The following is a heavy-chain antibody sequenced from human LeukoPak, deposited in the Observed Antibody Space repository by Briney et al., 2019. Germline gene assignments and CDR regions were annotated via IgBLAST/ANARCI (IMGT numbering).Heavy chain of an antibody. Sequence: PGESLKISCAASGFTFSDYWMSWVRQAPGKGLEWVANIKQDGSEKYYVDSLKGRFTISRDNAKNSLYLQMNSLRAEDTAVYYCARDFYGDYALSAFDIWGQGAMVTVSS. V-gene: IGHV3-7*01. D-gene: IGHD4-17*01. CDR2: IKQDGSEK. CDR1: GFTFSDYW. CDR3: ARDFYGDYALSAFDI. J-gene: IGHJ3*02.